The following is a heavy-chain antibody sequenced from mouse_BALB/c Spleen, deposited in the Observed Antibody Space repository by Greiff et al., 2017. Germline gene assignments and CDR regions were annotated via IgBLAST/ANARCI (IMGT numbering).Heavy chain of an antibody. CDR3: TRGNPWFAY. CDR2: INPSNGGT. Sequence: VQLQQPGAELVKPGASVKLSCKASGYTFTSYYMYWVKQRPGQGLEWIGGINPSNGGTNFNEKFKSKATLTVDKSSSTAYMQLSSLTSEDSAVYYCTRGNPWFAYWGQGTLVTVSA. J-gene: IGHJ3*01. CDR1: GYTFTSYY. V-gene: IGHV1S81*02.